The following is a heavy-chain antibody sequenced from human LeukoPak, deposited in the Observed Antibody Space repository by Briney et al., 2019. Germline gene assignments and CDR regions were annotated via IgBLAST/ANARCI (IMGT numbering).Heavy chain of an antibody. CDR2: VYISGST. CDR3: ARVDSSGWYHFDY. Sequence: PSETLSLTCTVSSASISDYYWSWIRQSAGKGLEWIGRVYISGSTNYNPSLKSRVTMSVDTSKNQFSLNLSSVTAADTAVYYCARVDSSGWYHFDYWGQGTLVTVSS. CDR1: SASISDYY. J-gene: IGHJ4*02. V-gene: IGHV4-4*07. D-gene: IGHD6-19*01.